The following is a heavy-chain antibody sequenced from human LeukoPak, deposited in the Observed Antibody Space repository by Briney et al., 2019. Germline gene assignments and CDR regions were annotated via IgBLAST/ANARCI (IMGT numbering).Heavy chain of an antibody. V-gene: IGHV4-59*01. J-gene: IGHJ4*02. CDR1: GGSISSYY. CDR2: IYYSGST. D-gene: IGHD2/OR15-2a*01. Sequence: SEALSLTCTVSGGSISSYYWSWIRQPPGKGLEWIGYIYYSGSTNYNPSLKSRVTISVDTSKNQFSLKLSSVTAADTAVYYCAGHHPRNTVDFWGQGTLVTVSS. CDR3: AGHHPRNTVDF.